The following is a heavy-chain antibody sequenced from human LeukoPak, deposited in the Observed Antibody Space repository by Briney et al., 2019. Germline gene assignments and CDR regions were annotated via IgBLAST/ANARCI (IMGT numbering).Heavy chain of an antibody. Sequence: SETLSLTCAVSGYSISSGYYWGWIRQPPGKGLEWIGSIYHSGSTYYNPSLKSRVTISVDTSKNQFSLKLSSVTAADTAVYYCARTDFWSGCYRNFDYWGQGTLVTVSS. J-gene: IGHJ4*02. V-gene: IGHV4-38-2*01. CDR3: ARTDFWSGCYRNFDY. CDR2: IYHSGST. CDR1: GYSISSGYY. D-gene: IGHD3-3*01.